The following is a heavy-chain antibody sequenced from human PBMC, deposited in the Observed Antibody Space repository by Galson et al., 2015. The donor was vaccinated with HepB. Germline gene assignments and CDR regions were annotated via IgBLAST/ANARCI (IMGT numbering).Heavy chain of an antibody. J-gene: IGHJ4*02. CDR1: GYTFTSYG. Sequence: SVKVSCKAPGYTFTSYGISWVRQAPGQGLEWMGWISAYNGNTNYAQKLQGRVTMTTDTSTSTAYMELRSLRSDDTAVYYCARDDRVGAASYFDYWGQGTLVTVSP. D-gene: IGHD3-3*01. CDR3: ARDDRVGAASYFDY. V-gene: IGHV1-18*01. CDR2: ISAYNGNT.